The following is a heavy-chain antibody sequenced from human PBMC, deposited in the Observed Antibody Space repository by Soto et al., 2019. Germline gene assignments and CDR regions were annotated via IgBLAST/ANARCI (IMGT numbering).Heavy chain of an antibody. CDR1: GGSFSGYY. D-gene: IGHD3-10*01. CDR3: ARAGGLYGSGSYYDFDY. Sequence: NPSETLSLTCAVYGGSFSGYYWSWIRQPPGKGLEWIGEINHSGSTNYNPSLKSRVTISVDTSKNQFSLKLSSVTAADTAVYYCARAGGLYGSGSYYDFDYWGQGTLVTVSS. CDR2: INHSGST. V-gene: IGHV4-34*01. J-gene: IGHJ4*02.